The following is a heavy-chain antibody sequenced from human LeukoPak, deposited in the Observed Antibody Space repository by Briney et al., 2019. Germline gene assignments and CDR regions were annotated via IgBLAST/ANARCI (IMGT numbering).Heavy chain of an antibody. Sequence: PGGSLRLSCAASGFTFSNSAMSWVRQAPGKGLEWVSAISGSGDSTYYADSVKGRFTISRDNSKNTLYLQMNSLRAEDTAVYYCATKGGSGSSYFDYWGQGTLVTVSS. D-gene: IGHD3-10*01. V-gene: IGHV3-23*01. CDR1: GFTFSNSA. CDR3: ATKGGSGSSYFDY. CDR2: ISGSGDST. J-gene: IGHJ4*02.